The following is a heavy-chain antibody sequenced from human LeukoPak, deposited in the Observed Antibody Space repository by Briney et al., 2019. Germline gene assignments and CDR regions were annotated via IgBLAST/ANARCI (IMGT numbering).Heavy chain of an antibody. CDR3: ARVRGAKNLRYFDWLLN. D-gene: IGHD3-9*01. V-gene: IGHV1-18*01. Sequence: ASVKVSCKASGYTFTSYGISWVRQAPGQGLEWMGWISAYNGNTNYAQKLQGRGTMTTDTSTSTAYMELRSLRSDDTAVYYCARVRGAKNLRYFDWLLNWGQGTLVTVSS. J-gene: IGHJ4*02. CDR1: GYTFTSYG. CDR2: ISAYNGNT.